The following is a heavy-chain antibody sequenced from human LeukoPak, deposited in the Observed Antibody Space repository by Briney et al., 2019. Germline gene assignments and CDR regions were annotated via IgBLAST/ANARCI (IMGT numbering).Heavy chain of an antibody. CDR2: ISSSSSTI. J-gene: IGHJ6*02. D-gene: IGHD2-21*02. CDR1: GFTFSSYT. Sequence: GGSLRLSCAASGFTFSSYTMNWARQAPGKGLQWVSSISSSSSTIYYADSVKGRFTISRDNAKNSLYLQMNSLRAEDTAVYYCAREMGVCGGDCYTYYGMDVWGQGTTVTVSS. CDR3: AREMGVCGGDCYTYYGMDV. V-gene: IGHV3-48*04.